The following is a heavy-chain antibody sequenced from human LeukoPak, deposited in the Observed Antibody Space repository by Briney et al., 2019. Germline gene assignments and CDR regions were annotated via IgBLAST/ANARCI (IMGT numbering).Heavy chain of an antibody. D-gene: IGHD3-3*01. V-gene: IGHV3-74*01. J-gene: IGHJ5*02. CDR3: ASYRGDFWSGYYSNWFDP. CDR1: GFTFSSYW. Sequence: PGGSLRLSCAASGFTFSSYWMHWVRQAPGKGLVWVSRINSDGSSTSYADSVKGRFTISRDNAKNTLYLQMTSLRAEDTAVYYCASYRGDFWSGYYSNWFDPWGQGTLVTVSS. CDR2: INSDGSST.